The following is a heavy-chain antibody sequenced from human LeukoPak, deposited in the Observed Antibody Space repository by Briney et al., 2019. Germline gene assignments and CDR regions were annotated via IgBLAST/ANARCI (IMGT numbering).Heavy chain of an antibody. V-gene: IGHV3-53*05. CDR3: AKESESDIRYCSGGSCAPDY. D-gene: IGHD2-15*01. Sequence: GGSLRLSCAASGFTVSSNYMSWVRQAPGKGLEWVSVIYSGGSTYYADSVKGRFTISRDNSKNTLYLQMNSLRAEDTAVYYCAKESESDIRYCSGGSCAPDYWGQGTLVTVSS. CDR2: IYSGGST. J-gene: IGHJ4*02. CDR1: GFTVSSNY.